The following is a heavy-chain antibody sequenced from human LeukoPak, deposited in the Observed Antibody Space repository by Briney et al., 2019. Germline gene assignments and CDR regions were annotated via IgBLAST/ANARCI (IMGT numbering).Heavy chain of an antibody. Sequence: GASVKVSCKASGYIFTGYYLHWVRQAPGQGLEWMGWINPNSGGTNYAQKFQGRVTMTRDTSISTAYMELRRLRSDDTAVYYCASGDNYDRSGPFYFDYWGQGTLVTVSP. J-gene: IGHJ4*02. CDR2: INPNSGGT. D-gene: IGHD3-22*01. V-gene: IGHV1-2*02. CDR3: ASGDNYDRSGPFYFDY. CDR1: GYIFTGYY.